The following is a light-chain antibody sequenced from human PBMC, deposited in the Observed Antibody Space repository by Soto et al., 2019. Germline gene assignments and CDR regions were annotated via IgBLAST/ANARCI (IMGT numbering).Light chain of an antibody. CDR2: VTS. V-gene: IGKV1-12*01. Sequence: DIQMTQSPSSVSASVGDRVTITCRATQGLSGSLAWYQQKPGKAPKLLISVTSRLQSGVPSRFSGSASGTDFTLTIDSLPPEDLATYHCQQGHNWPLTFGQGTRLEIK. CDR1: QGLSGS. J-gene: IGKJ5*01. CDR3: QQGHNWPLT.